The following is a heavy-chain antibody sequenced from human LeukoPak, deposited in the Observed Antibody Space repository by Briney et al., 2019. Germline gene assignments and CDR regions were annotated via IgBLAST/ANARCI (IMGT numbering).Heavy chain of an antibody. CDR2: INWNGDSI. CDR3: AKDAGYCSGGSCYGEGYFDS. CDR1: GFSFDDYG. J-gene: IGHJ4*02. V-gene: IGHV3-20*04. Sequence: GGSLRLSCAASGFSFDDYGMSWVRQPPGKGLEWVSGINWNGDSIGYADSVKGRFTISRDNSKNTLYVQMNSLRAEDTAVYYCAKDAGYCSGGSCYGEGYFDSWGQGTLVTVSS. D-gene: IGHD2-15*01.